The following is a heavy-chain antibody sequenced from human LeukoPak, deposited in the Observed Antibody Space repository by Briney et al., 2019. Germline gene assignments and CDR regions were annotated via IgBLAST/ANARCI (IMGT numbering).Heavy chain of an antibody. Sequence: GGSLRLSCAASGLSFSLYYMNWVRQAPGKGLEWVSGISSSGTYTYYADSLRGRFTISRDNANNSLYLQMNSLRAEDTAVYYCARGPNGGGWIGDVLGQGTTVTVSS. CDR3: ARGPNGGGWIGDV. CDR2: ISSSGTYT. V-gene: IGHV3-21*01. CDR1: GLSFSLYY. J-gene: IGHJ6*02. D-gene: IGHD3-16*01.